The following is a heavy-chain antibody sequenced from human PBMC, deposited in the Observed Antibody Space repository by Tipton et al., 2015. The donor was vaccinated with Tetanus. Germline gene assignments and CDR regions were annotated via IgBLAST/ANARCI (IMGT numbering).Heavy chain of an antibody. V-gene: IGHV3-53*01. CDR2: VYGAGST. Sequence: SLRLSCAASGFSVSNNHMNWVRQAPGKGLEWVSVVYGAGSTDYADSVQGRFTLYRDNSKNILYLQLSNLRADDAAVYYCTRGRPLTGNYYQYYMDAWGKWTTVTVSS. CDR3: TRGRPLTGNYYQYYMDA. J-gene: IGHJ6*03. D-gene: IGHD3-9*01. CDR1: GFSVSNNH.